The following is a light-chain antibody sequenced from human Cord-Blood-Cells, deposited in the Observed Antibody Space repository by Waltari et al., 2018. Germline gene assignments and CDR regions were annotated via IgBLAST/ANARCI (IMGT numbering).Light chain of an antibody. J-gene: IGKJ1*01. CDR3: QQYNSYSWT. CDR1: QSISSW. V-gene: IGKV1-5*03. CDR2: KAS. Sequence: DIHMTQSPSPLSASVGDRVTIPCRASQSISSWLAWYQQKPGKAPKLLIYKASSLESGVPSRFSGSGSGTEFTLTISSLQPDDFATYYCQQYNSYSWTFGQGTKVEIK.